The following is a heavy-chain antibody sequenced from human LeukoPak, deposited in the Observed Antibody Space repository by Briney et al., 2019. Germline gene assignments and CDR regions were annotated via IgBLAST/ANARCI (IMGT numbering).Heavy chain of an antibody. D-gene: IGHD1-26*01. J-gene: IGHJ4*02. CDR1: GGSISSSCYY. CDR2: IYYSEST. Sequence: SQTLSLTCTVYGGSISSSCYYWGWIRQPPGKGLEWIGSIYYSESTYYNPSLKSRVTISVDTSKNQFSLKRGSVTAADTALYYCARGREEWELLLLDYWGQGTLVTVSS. CDR3: ARGREEWELLLLDY. V-gene: IGHV4-39*01.